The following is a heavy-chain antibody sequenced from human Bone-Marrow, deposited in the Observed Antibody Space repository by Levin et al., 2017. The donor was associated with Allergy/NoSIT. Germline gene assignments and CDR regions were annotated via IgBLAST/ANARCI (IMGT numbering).Heavy chain of an antibody. CDR2: MYYGGTT. CDR3: ARDVTSKYYFDF. CDR1: GASIRSGGDF. Sequence: PSETLSLTCTVSGASIRSGGDFWGWIRQQPGKGLEWIGYMYYGGTTHYNPSLESRVTIRGDASKNQFALNLASVTAADTAVYYCARDVTSKYYFDFWGQGILVTVSS. J-gene: IGHJ4*02. V-gene: IGHV4-31*03.